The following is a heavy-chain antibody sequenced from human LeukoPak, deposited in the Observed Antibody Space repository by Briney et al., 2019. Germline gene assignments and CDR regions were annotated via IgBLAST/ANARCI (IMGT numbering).Heavy chain of an antibody. CDR2: ISERGGST. Sequence: PGGSLRLSCVVSGISLSNYAMTWVRQAPGKGLEWVSYISERGGSTTYADSVKGRFTISRDTSLNTLYLQMVSLRAEDTAVYFCAKRGIVIRGILVIGYHQEAYHYDFWGQGVLVTVSS. D-gene: IGHD3-10*01. CDR3: AKRGIVIRGILVIGYHQEAYHYDF. CDR1: GISLSNYA. V-gene: IGHV3-23*01. J-gene: IGHJ4*02.